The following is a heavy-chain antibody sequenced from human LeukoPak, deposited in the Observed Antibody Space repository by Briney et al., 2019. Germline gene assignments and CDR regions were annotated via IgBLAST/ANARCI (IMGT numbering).Heavy chain of an antibody. D-gene: IGHD1-1*01. V-gene: IGHV1-46*01. CDR2: INPSGGST. Sequence: ASVKVSCKASGYTFTSYGISWVRQAPGQGLEWMGIINPSGGSTSYAQKFQGRVTMTRDTSTSTVYMELSSLRSKDTAVYYCARGTGIFDYWGQGTLVTVSS. CDR1: GYTFTSYG. J-gene: IGHJ4*02. CDR3: ARGTGIFDY.